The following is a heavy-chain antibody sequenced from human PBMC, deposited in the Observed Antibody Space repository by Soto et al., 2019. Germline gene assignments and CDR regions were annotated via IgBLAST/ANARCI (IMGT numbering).Heavy chain of an antibody. J-gene: IGHJ4*02. Sequence: QVQLVQSGAEVTKPGASVKLSCKASGYTFTSYYIHWVRQAPGQGLEWIGIINPNGGSTNYAYTLQGRLTVTRDTSTATVYMELGALTSEDTAVHYCARGLGLGDYWGQGTLVTVSS. CDR1: GYTFTSYY. V-gene: IGHV1-46*04. D-gene: IGHD3-9*01. CDR2: INPNGGST. CDR3: ARGLGLGDY.